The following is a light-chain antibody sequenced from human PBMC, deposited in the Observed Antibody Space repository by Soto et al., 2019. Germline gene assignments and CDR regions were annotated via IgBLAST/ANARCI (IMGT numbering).Light chain of an antibody. CDR1: QTISNY. V-gene: IGKV1-39*01. Sequence: DIQMTQSPTSLSASVGDRVTITCRASQTISNYLNWYQHKPGKAPKLLIYAASSLESGVPSRFTGSGSGSDFSLTISSLQPEDFAIYYCQQSYNTPWTFGQGTKVEVK. CDR3: QQSYNTPWT. J-gene: IGKJ1*01. CDR2: AAS.